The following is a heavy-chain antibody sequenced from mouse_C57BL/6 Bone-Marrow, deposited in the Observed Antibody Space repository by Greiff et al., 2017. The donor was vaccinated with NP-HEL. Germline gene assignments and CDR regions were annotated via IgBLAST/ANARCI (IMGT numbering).Heavy chain of an antibody. CDR3: ARRGDYGSSWYFDV. CDR1: GFTFSDYG. Sequence: EVQLVESGGGLVKPGGSLKLSCAASGFTFSDYGMHWVRQAPEQGLEWVAYISSGSSTIYYADTLKGRFTISRDNAKNTLFLQMTSLRSEDTAMYYCARRGDYGSSWYFDVWGTATTVTVSS. J-gene: IGHJ1*03. CDR2: ISSGSSTI. D-gene: IGHD1-1*01. V-gene: IGHV5-17*01.